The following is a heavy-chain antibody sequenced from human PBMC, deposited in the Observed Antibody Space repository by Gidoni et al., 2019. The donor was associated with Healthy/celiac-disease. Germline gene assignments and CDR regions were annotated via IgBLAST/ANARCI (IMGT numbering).Heavy chain of an antibody. CDR3: AGQSRRGYYFDY. CDR2: INHSGST. D-gene: IGHD3-10*01. J-gene: IGHJ4*02. V-gene: IGHV4-34*01. Sequence: QVQLQQWGAGLLTPSETLSLTCAVYGGSFSGYYWSWIRQPPGKGLEWIGEINHSGSTNYNPSLKSRVTISVDTSKNQFSLKLSSVTAADTAVYYCAGQSRRGYYFDYWGQGTLVTVSS. CDR1: GGSFSGYY.